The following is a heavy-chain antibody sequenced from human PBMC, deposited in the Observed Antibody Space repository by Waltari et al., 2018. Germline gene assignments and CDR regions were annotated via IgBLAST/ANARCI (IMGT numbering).Heavy chain of an antibody. CDR1: GGSISSSSYY. CDR2: IYYSGST. CDR3: ARVYGSGSYLFDY. J-gene: IGHJ4*02. Sequence: QLQLQESGPGLVKPSETLSLTCTVPGGSISSSSYYWGWIRQPPGKGLEWIGSIYYSGSTYYNPSLKSRVTISVDTSKNQFSLKLSSVTAADTAVYYCARVYGSGSYLFDYWGQGTLVTVSS. V-gene: IGHV4-39*07. D-gene: IGHD3-10*01.